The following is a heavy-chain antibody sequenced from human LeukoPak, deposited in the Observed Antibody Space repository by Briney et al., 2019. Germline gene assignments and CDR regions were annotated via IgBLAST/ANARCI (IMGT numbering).Heavy chain of an antibody. CDR3: ARSRGRLAQPDY. V-gene: IGHV4-38-2*02. CDR1: GYSISSGYY. J-gene: IGHJ4*02. D-gene: IGHD6-25*01. CDR2: IYHSGST. Sequence: SETLSLTCTVSGYSISSGYYWGWIRQPPGKGLEWIGSIYHSGSTYYNPSLKSRVTISVDTSKNQFSLKLRSVTAADTAVYYCARSRGRLAQPDYWGQGTLVTVSS.